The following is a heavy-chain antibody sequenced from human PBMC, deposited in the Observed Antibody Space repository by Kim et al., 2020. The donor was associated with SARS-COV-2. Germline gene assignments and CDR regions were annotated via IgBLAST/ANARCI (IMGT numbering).Heavy chain of an antibody. CDR1: GFTFSSYA. D-gene: IGHD4-17*01. CDR2: ISGSGGST. J-gene: IGHJ6*02. V-gene: IGHV3-23*01. Sequence: GGSLRLSCAASGFTFSSYAMSWVRQAPGKGLEWVSAISGSGGSTYYADSVKGRFTISRDNSKNTLYLQMNSLRAEDTAVYYCAKGSSLYGDYEYYYYYGMDVWGQGTTVTVSS. CDR3: AKGSSLYGDYEYYYYYGMDV.